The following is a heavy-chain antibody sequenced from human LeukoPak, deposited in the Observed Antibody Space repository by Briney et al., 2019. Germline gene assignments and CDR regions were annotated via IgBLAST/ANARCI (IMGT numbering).Heavy chain of an antibody. CDR3: ARDWYYYDSSGYYYFDY. CDR2: TYYRSKWYN. CDR1: GDSVSSNSAA. J-gene: IGHJ4*02. V-gene: IGHV6-1*01. Sequence: SQTHSLTCAISGDSVSSNSAAWNWIRQSPSRGLEWLGRTYYRSKWYNDYAVSVKSRITINPDTSKNQFSLQLNSVTPEDTAVYYCARDWYYYDSSGYYYFDYWGQGTLVTVSS. D-gene: IGHD3-22*01.